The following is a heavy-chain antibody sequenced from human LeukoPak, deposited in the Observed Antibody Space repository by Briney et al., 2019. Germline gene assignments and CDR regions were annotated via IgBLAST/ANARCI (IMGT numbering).Heavy chain of an antibody. Sequence: GGSLRLSCAASGFTFSSYGMHWVRQAPGKGLEGVAFIRYDGSNKYYAESVKGRFTISRDNSKNTLYLQMNSLRAEDTAVYYCAKDLYCSSTSCYSNFQHWDQGTLVTVSS. D-gene: IGHD2-2*01. CDR3: AKDLYCSSTSCYSNFQH. J-gene: IGHJ1*01. V-gene: IGHV3-30*02. CDR1: GFTFSSYG. CDR2: IRYDGSNK.